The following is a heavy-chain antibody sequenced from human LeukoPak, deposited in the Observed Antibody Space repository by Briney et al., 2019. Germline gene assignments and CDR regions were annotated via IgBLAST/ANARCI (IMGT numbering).Heavy chain of an antibody. V-gene: IGHV4-39*01. CDR2: IYYSGST. CDR1: GGSISSSSYY. CDR3: ARCRSIAVDSDY. J-gene: IGHJ4*02. D-gene: IGHD6-19*01. Sequence: SETLSLTCTVSGGSISSSSYYWGWIRQPPGKGLEWIGSIYYSGSTYYNPSLKSRVTISVDTSKNQFSLKLSSVTAADTAVYYCARCRSIAVDSDYWGQGTLVTVSS.